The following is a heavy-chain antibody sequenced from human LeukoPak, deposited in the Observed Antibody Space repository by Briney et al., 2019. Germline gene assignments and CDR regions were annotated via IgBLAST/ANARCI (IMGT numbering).Heavy chain of an antibody. V-gene: IGHV3-30-3*01. CDR3: AKDQGYYDSSGYYLSDAFDY. D-gene: IGHD3-22*01. Sequence: PGGSLRLSCGASGFIFNRYAVSWVRQAPGKGLEWVAVISYDGSNKYYADSVKGRFTISRDNSKNTLYLQMNSLRAEDTAVYYCAKDQGYYDSSGYYLSDAFDYWGQGTLVTVSS. CDR2: ISYDGSNK. CDR1: GFIFNRYA. J-gene: IGHJ4*02.